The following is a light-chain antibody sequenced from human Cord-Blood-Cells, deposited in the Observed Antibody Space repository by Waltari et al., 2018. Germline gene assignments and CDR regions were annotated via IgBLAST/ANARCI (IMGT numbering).Light chain of an antibody. CDR2: KDS. CDR3: QSADSSGTYLV. Sequence: SYELTQHPSVSVSPGQTARITCHGVALPQHYAYWYQQKPGQAPVLVIYKDSERPSGIPERFSGSSSGTTVTLTISGVQAEDEADYYCQSADSSGTYLVFGGGTKLTVL. J-gene: IGLJ2*01. V-gene: IGLV3-25*02. CDR1: ALPQHY.